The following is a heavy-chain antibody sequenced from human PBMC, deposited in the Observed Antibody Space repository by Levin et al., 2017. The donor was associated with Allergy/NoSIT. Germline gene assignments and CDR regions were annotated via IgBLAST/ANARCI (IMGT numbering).Heavy chain of an antibody. CDR3: ARGIIAAAGNEGDY. D-gene: IGHD6-13*01. CDR1: GFTFDDYG. Sequence: LSLTCAASGFTFDDYGMSWVRQAPGKGLEWVSGINWNGGSTGYADSVKGRFTISRDNAKNSLYLQMNSLRAEDTALYYCARGIIAAAGNEGDYWGQGTLVTVSS. V-gene: IGHV3-20*04. CDR2: INWNGGST. J-gene: IGHJ4*02.